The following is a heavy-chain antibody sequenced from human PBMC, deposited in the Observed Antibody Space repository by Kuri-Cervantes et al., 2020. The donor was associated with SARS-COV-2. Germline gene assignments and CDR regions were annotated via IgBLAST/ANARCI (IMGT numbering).Heavy chain of an antibody. D-gene: IGHD6-13*01. J-gene: IGHJ4*02. CDR3: AREVAAAGTVDY. CDR1: GYTFTSYY. Sequence: ASVKVSCKASGYTFTSYYMHWVRQAPGQGLEWMGIINPSGGSTSYAQKFQGRVTMTRDTSTSTVYMELSSLRSDDTAVYYCAREVAAAGTVDYWGQGTLVTVSS. CDR2: INPSGGST. V-gene: IGHV1-46*01.